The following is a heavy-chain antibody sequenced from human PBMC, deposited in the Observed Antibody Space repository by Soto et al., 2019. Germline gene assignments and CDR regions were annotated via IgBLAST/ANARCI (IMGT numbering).Heavy chain of an antibody. CDR2: IIPIFGTA. Sequence: ASVKVSCKASGGTFSSYAISWVRQAPGQGLEWMGGIIPIFGTANYAQKFQGRVTITADESTSTAYMELSSLRSEDTAVYYCARGSYDSSGYLDFDYWGQGTLVTVSS. J-gene: IGHJ4*02. D-gene: IGHD3-22*01. CDR1: GGTFSSYA. CDR3: ARGSYDSSGYLDFDY. V-gene: IGHV1-69*13.